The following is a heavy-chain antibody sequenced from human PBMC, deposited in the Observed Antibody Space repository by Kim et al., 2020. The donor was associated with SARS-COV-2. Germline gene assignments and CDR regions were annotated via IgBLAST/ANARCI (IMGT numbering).Heavy chain of an antibody. Sequence: SETLSLTCAVYGGSFSGYYWSWIRQPPGKGLEWIGEINHSGSTNYNPSLKSRVTISVDTSKNQFSLKLSSVTAADTAVYYCARGRYPGRWFDPWGQGTLV. V-gene: IGHV4-34*01. CDR3: ARGRYPGRWFDP. J-gene: IGHJ5*02. D-gene: IGHD2-2*02. CDR1: GGSFSGYY. CDR2: INHSGST.